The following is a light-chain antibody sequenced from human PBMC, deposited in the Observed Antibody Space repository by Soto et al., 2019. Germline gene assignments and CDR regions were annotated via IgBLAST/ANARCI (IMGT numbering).Light chain of an antibody. CDR1: SSNIGSNT. V-gene: IGLV1-44*01. CDR2: SNN. CDR3: AAWDDSLNGVV. J-gene: IGLJ2*01. Sequence: QSVLTQPPSASGTPGQRVIISCSGSSSNIGSNTVNWYQQLPGTAPKLFIYSNNQRPSGVPDRFSGSKSGTSASLAISGLQSEDEGDYYCAAWDDSLNGVVFGEGTQLTVL.